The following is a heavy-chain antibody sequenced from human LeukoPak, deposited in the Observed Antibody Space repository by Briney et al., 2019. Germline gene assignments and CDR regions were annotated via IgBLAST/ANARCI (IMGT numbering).Heavy chain of an antibody. V-gene: IGHV3-7*01. J-gene: IGHJ5*02. D-gene: IGHD3-22*01. CDR3: ARETYYYDSSGYVANWLDP. CDR2: IKQDGSEK. Sequence: PGGSLRLSCAASGFTFSSYWMSWVRQAPGKGLEWVANIKQDGSEKYYVDSVKGRFTISRDNAKNSLYLQMNSLRAEDTAVYYCARETYYYDSSGYVANWLDPWGQGTLVTVSS. CDR1: GFTFSSYW.